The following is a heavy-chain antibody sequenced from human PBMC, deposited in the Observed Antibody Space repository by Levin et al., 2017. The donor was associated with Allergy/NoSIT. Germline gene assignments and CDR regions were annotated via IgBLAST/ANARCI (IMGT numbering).Heavy chain of an antibody. D-gene: IGHD6-13*01. Sequence: ASVKVSCKASGGTFSSYAISWVRQAPGQGLEWMGGIIPIFGTANYAQKFQGRVTITADESTSTAYMELSSLRSEDTAVYYCASGVGDYSNSWYGTEDYYYYGMDVWGQGTTVTVSS. CDR2: IIPIFGTA. J-gene: IGHJ6*02. CDR1: GGTFSSYA. V-gene: IGHV1-69*13. CDR3: ASGVGDYSNSWYGTEDYYYYGMDV.